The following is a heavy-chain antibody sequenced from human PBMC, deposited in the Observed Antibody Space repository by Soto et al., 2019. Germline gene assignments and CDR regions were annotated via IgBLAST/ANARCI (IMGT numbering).Heavy chain of an antibody. CDR2: IYYSGST. Sequence: SETLSLTCTVSGGSISSGGYYWSWIRQHPGKGLEWIGYIYYSGSTNYNPSLKSRVTISVDTSKNQFSLKLSSVTAADTAVYYCASSPTITAYYFDYWGQGTLVTVSS. J-gene: IGHJ4*02. CDR1: GGSISSGGYY. D-gene: IGHD1-20*01. V-gene: IGHV4-61*08. CDR3: ASSPTITAYYFDY.